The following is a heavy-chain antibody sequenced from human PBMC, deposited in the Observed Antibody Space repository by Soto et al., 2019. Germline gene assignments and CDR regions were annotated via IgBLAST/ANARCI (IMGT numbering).Heavy chain of an antibody. V-gene: IGHV3-11*06. CDR2: ISSSSSYT. Sequence: QVQLVESGGGLVKPGGSLRLSCAASGFTFSDYYMSWIRQAPGKGLEWVSYISSSSSYTNYADSVKGRFTISRDNAKNSLYLQMNSLRAEDTAVYYCARTRVDSSSWYGGNPGFDYWGQGTLVTVSS. CDR3: ARTRVDSSSWYGGNPGFDY. J-gene: IGHJ4*02. CDR1: GFTFSDYY. D-gene: IGHD6-13*01.